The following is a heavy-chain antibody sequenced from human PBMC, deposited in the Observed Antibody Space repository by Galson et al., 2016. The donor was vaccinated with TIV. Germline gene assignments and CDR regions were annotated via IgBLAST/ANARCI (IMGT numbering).Heavy chain of an antibody. CDR2: ISHDGTNK. V-gene: IGHV3-30*04. Sequence: SLRLSCAASGLTFSRYAMHWVRQAPGKGLEWVAVISHDGTNKYYSDSVRGRFTISRDNSKKMMSLQMNSLRAEETAIYYCARPITMMVVISPSQAFDIWGQGTMVSVSS. J-gene: IGHJ3*02. CDR1: GLTFSRYA. D-gene: IGHD3-22*01. CDR3: ARPITMMVVISPSQAFDI.